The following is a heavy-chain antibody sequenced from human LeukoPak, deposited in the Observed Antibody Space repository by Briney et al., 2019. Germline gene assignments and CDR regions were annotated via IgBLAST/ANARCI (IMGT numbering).Heavy chain of an antibody. Sequence: ASVKASCKASGYTFTSYDINWVRQATGQGLEWMGWMNPNSGNTGYAQKFQGRVTITRNTSISTAYMELSSLRSEDTAVYYCARAITMVRGVGGGYWGQGTLVTVSS. CDR3: ARAITMVRGVGGGY. V-gene: IGHV1-8*03. CDR1: GYTFTSYD. J-gene: IGHJ4*02. D-gene: IGHD3-10*01. CDR2: MNPNSGNT.